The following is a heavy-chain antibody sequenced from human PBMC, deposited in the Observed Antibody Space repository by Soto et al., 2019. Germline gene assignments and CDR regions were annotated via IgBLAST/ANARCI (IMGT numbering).Heavy chain of an antibody. CDR1: GFTFSSYS. Sequence: EVQLVESGGGLVKPGGSLRLSCAASGFTFSSYSRNWVRQAPGKGLEWVSSISSSSSYIYYADSVKGRFTISRDNAKNSLYLQMNSLRAEYTAVYYCAREAGITIFGVVNSWFDPWGQGTLVTVSS. J-gene: IGHJ5*02. CDR2: ISSSSSYI. CDR3: AREAGITIFGVVNSWFDP. V-gene: IGHV3-21*01. D-gene: IGHD3-3*01.